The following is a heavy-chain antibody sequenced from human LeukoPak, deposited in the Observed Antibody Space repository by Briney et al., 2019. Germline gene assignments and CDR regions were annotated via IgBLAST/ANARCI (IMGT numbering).Heavy chain of an antibody. J-gene: IGHJ4*02. CDR2: NSWNSGSI. V-gene: IGHV3-9*01. CDR3: ALTDY. CDR1: GSTFDDYA. Sequence: GGSLRLSCAASGSTFDDYAMHWVRQAPGKGLEWVSGNSWNSGSIGYADSVKGRFTISRDNAKNSLYLQMNSLRAEDTALYYCALTDYWGQGTLVTVSS.